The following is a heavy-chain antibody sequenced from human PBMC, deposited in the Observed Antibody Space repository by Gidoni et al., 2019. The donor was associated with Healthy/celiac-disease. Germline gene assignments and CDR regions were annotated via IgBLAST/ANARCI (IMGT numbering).Heavy chain of an antibody. Sequence: QVQLVQSGAEVKKPGSSVKVSCKASGGTFRSYAISWVRQAPGQGLEWMGGIIPSFGTANYAQKFQGRVTITADESTSTAYMELSSLRSEDTAVYYCARDMYADRLGELSLLGYWGQGTLVTVSS. V-gene: IGHV1-69*01. J-gene: IGHJ4*02. CDR3: ARDMYADRLGELSLLGY. CDR1: GGTFRSYA. CDR2: IIPSFGTA. D-gene: IGHD3-16*02.